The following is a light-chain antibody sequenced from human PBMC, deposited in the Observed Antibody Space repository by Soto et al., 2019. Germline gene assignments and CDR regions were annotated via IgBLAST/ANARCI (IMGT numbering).Light chain of an antibody. Sequence: HSVLTQPPSASATPGQRVTPSCSGSSSNIGVNGVAWYQQLPGAAPKLLIYSNHQRPSGVPDRFSGSKSGTSASLAIRGLQSEDEADYYCAAWDDSLTGLVFGGGTKLTVL. V-gene: IGLV1-44*01. CDR3: AAWDDSLTGLV. CDR1: SSNIGVNG. CDR2: SNH. J-gene: IGLJ2*01.